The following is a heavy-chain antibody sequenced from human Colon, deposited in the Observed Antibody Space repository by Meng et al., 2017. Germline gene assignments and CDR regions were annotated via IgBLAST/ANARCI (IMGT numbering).Heavy chain of an antibody. D-gene: IGHD3-22*01. CDR1: GGSVSSGSYY. CDR2: IYYSGST. Sequence: VQVQEPGRGLATPSETLSLTCTVSGGSVSSGSYYWSWIRQPPGKGLEWIGYIYYSGSTNYNPSLKSRVTISVDTSKNQFSLKLSSVTAADTAVYYCARGASDYDFDYWGQGTLVTVSS. CDR3: ARGASDYDFDY. V-gene: IGHV4-61*01. J-gene: IGHJ4*02.